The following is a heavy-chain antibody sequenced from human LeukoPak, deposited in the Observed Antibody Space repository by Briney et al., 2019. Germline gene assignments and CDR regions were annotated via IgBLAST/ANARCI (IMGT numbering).Heavy chain of an antibody. J-gene: IGHJ4*02. CDR3: ANDFDY. CDR2: ISSSGHST. Sequence: GGSLRLSCAASGFTFSSYAMSWVRQAPGRGLEWVSAISSSGHSTYYTDSVKGRFTISRDNSRNTLYLQMNSLRDEDTAVYYCANDFDYWGQGTLVTVSS. V-gene: IGHV3-23*01. CDR1: GFTFSSYA.